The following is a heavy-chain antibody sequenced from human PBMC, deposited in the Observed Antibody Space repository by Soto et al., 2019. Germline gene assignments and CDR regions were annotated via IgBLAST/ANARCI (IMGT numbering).Heavy chain of an antibody. CDR1: GYTFTSYV. J-gene: IGHJ4*02. CDR2: ISAYNGNT. CDR3: ARLGYSSSWGPSRDYYLDY. V-gene: IGHV1-18*01. D-gene: IGHD6-13*01. Sequence: GASVKVSCKASGYTFTSYVISWVRQAPGQGLEWMGWISAYNGNTNYAQKLQGRVTMTTDTSTSTAYMELRSLRSDDTAVYYCARLGYSSSWGPSRDYYLDYWGQGTLVTVSS.